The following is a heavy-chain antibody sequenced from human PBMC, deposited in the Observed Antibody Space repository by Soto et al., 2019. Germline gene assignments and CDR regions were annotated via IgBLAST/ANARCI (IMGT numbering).Heavy chain of an antibody. Sequence: GASVKVSCKASGYTFTSYGVSWVRQAPGQGLEWMGIINPSGGSTSYAQKFQGRVTMTRDTSTSTVYMELSSLRSEDTAVYYCASGYSSGLNYYYYGMDVWGQGTTVIVSS. CDR3: ASGYSSGLNYYYYGMDV. CDR2: INPSGGST. CDR1: GYTFTSYG. D-gene: IGHD6-25*01. V-gene: IGHV1-46*01. J-gene: IGHJ6*02.